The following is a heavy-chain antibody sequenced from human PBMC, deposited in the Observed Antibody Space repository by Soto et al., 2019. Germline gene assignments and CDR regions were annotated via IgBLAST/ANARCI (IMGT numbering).Heavy chain of an antibody. V-gene: IGHV1-2*04. CDR1: GYTFTGYY. CDR3: ARERRVSDYYYGMDV. CDR2: INPNSGGT. J-gene: IGHJ6*02. Sequence: QVQLVQSGAEVKKPGASVKVSCKASGYTFTGYYMHWVRQAPGQGLEWMGWINPNSGGTNYAQKFQGWVTMTRDTSISTAYMELRRLRSDDTAVYYCARERRVSDYYYGMDVWGQGTTVTVSS.